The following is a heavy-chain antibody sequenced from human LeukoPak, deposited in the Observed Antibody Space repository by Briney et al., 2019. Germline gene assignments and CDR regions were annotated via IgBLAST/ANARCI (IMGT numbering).Heavy chain of an antibody. CDR3: ARARASGRSGFDY. J-gene: IGHJ4*02. CDR1: GLTVSSYS. V-gene: IGHV3-48*02. Sequence: GGSLRLSCVASGLTVSSYSMNWVRQAPGKGLEWVSYISSSSSTIYYADSVQGRFTISRDNAKNSLDLQMNSLRDEDTAVYYCARARASGRSGFDYWGQGTLVTVSS. CDR2: ISSSSSTI. D-gene: IGHD2-15*01.